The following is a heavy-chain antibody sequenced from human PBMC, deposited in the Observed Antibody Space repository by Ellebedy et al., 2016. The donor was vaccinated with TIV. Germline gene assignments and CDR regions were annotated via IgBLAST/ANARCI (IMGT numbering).Heavy chain of an antibody. CDR3: ARESDYADYAALST. Sequence: PGGSLRLSCAASEFTVTSTYISWVRQAPGKGLEWVSVIFGVGTTYYTDSVKGRFTISRDTFKNTIYLQMNSLRAEDTAVYYCARESDYADYAALSTWGQGTLVTVSS. CDR1: EFTVTSTY. CDR2: IFGVGTT. D-gene: IGHD4-17*01. V-gene: IGHV3-53*01. J-gene: IGHJ5*02.